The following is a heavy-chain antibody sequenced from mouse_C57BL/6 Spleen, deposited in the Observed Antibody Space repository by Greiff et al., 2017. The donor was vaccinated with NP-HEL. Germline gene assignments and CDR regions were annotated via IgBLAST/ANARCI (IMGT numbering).Heavy chain of an antibody. J-gene: IGHJ2*01. D-gene: IGHD2-3*01. CDR1: GYAFTNYL. CDR3: ARTDGYYVDY. Sequence: VKLQQSGAELVRPGTSVKVSCKASGYAFTNYLIEWVKQRPGQGLEWIGVINPGSGGTNYNEKFKGKATLTADKSSSTAYMQLSSLTSEDSAVYFCARTDGYYVDYWGQGTTLTVSS. V-gene: IGHV1-54*01. CDR2: INPGSGGT.